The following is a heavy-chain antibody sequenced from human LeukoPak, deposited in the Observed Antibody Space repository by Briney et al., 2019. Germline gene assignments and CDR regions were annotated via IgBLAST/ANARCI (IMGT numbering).Heavy chain of an antibody. D-gene: IGHD5-18*01. J-gene: IGHJ4*02. CDR2: ISNDGRSK. CDR1: GFPFTNYA. CDR3: ARENSYGAPLDY. Sequence: GGSLRLSCAASGFPFTNYAMHWVRQAPGKGLEWVAVISNDGRSKYHADSVKGRFTISRDDSKKTVYLQMSSLRGEDSAVYFCARENSYGAPLDYWGQGSLVTVSS. V-gene: IGHV3-30*03.